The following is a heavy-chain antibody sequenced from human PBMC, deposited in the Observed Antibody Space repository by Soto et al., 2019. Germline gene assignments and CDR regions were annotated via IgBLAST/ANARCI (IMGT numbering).Heavy chain of an antibody. CDR2: IFYRGST. Sequence: SETLSLTCSVSGGSISSTNYYWGWIRQPPGKGLEWIGNIFYRGSTYYNPSLKSRVTISVDTSKNQFSLKLSSVTAADTAVYYCARQRQQLVLLYYYYGMDVWGQGTTVTVSS. CDR1: GGSISSTNYY. V-gene: IGHV4-39*01. J-gene: IGHJ6*02. D-gene: IGHD6-13*01. CDR3: ARQRQQLVLLYYYYGMDV.